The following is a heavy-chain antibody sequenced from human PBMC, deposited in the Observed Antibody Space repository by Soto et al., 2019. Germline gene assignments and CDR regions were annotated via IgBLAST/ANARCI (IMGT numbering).Heavy chain of an antibody. D-gene: IGHD3-3*01. J-gene: IGHJ4*02. Sequence: EVQLLESGGGLVQPGGSLRLSCAASGFTFNSFSMSWVRQAPGKGLEWVAAISGGVDTTYYADSVKGRFTISRDNSKNTLYLQMNSLTAEDTAVYYCAKRTIFGVSRLFDYWGQGILVTLSS. CDR1: GFTFNSFS. V-gene: IGHV3-23*01. CDR2: ISGGVDTT. CDR3: AKRTIFGVSRLFDY.